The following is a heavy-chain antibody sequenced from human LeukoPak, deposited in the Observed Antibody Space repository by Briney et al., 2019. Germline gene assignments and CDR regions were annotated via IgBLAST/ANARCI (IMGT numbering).Heavy chain of an antibody. V-gene: IGHV4-59*01. CDR1: GGSISSYY. Sequence: SETLSLTCTVSGGSISSYYWSWLRQPPGKGLEWIGYIYYSGSTNYNPSLKSRVTISVDTSKNQFSLKLSSVTAADTAVYYCARDAYGAHLFDYWGQGTLVTVSS. CDR3: ARDAYGAHLFDY. J-gene: IGHJ4*02. CDR2: IYYSGST. D-gene: IGHD4-17*01.